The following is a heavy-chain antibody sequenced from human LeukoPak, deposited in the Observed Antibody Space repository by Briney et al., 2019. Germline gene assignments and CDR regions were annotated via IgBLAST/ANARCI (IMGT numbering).Heavy chain of an antibody. CDR2: IYYSGST. CDR1: GGSISSGDYY. Sequence: PSETLSLTCTVSGGSISSGDYYWSWIRQPPGKGLEWIGYIYYSGSTYYNPSLKSRVTISVDTSKNQFSLKLSSVTAADTAVYYYASDSGGGSYYYYYGMDVWGQGTTVTVSS. V-gene: IGHV4-30-4*01. CDR3: ASDSGGGSYYYYYGMDV. J-gene: IGHJ6*02. D-gene: IGHD1-26*01.